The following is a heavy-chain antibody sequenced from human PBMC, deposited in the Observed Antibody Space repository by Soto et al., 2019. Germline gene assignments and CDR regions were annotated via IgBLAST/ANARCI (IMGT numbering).Heavy chain of an antibody. J-gene: IGHJ3*02. CDR3: ASTGHEDIAVAGTDDAFDI. Sequence: ASVKVSCKASGYTFTSYGISWVRQAPGQGLDWMGWISAYNGNTNYAQKLQGRVTMTTDTSTSTAYMELRSLRSDDTAVYYCASTGHEDIAVAGTDDAFDIWGQGTMVTVSS. V-gene: IGHV1-18*01. CDR2: ISAYNGNT. CDR1: GYTFTSYG. D-gene: IGHD6-19*01.